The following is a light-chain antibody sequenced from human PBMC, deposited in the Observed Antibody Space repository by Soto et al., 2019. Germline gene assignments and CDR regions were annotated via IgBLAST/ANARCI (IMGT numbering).Light chain of an antibody. CDR2: GAS. CDR1: QSVSSTY. J-gene: IGKJ1*01. Sequence: EIVLTPSPGTLSLSPVEGAPHCCRASQSVSSTYLAWYQQKPGQAPRLLIYGASTRATGIPARFSGSGSGTEFTLTISSLQSEDFAVYYCQQYNNWPQTFGQGTKVDIK. CDR3: QQYNNWPQT. V-gene: IGKV3-15*01.